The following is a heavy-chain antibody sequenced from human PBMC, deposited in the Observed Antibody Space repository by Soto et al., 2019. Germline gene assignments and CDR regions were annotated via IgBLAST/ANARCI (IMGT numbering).Heavy chain of an antibody. Sequence: GGALRLSCAASVFTFSSYGMHWVRQAPGKGLEWVAVISYDGSNKYYADSVKGRFTISRDNSKNTLYLQMNSLRAEDTAVYYCAKDKGSVVEMATVPDYWGQGTLVTVSS. D-gene: IGHD4-4*01. CDR1: VFTFSSYG. J-gene: IGHJ4*02. CDR3: AKDKGSVVEMATVPDY. CDR2: ISYDGSNK. V-gene: IGHV3-30*18.